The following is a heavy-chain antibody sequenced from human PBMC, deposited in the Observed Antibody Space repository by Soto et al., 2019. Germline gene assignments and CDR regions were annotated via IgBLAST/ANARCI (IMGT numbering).Heavy chain of an antibody. V-gene: IGHV3-66*01. CDR3: AGAKATSYSSGWYGFDY. CDR1: GFTVNYNY. Sequence: EVQLVESGGDLVQPGGSLRLSCAASGFTVNYNYMTWVRQATGKGLEWVSVIYTDGGTYYADSVKGRFTISRDNSKNKLFLQKNSLVAAATAIDYCAGAKATSYSSGWYGFDYWGQGTLVTVSS. J-gene: IGHJ4*02. D-gene: IGHD6-19*01. CDR2: IYTDGGT.